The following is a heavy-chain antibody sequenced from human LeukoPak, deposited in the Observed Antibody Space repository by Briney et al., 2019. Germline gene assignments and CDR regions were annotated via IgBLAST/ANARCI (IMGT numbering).Heavy chain of an antibody. J-gene: IGHJ5*02. V-gene: IGHV4-39*01. Sequence: PSETLSLTCTVSGGSISSSSYYWGWIRQPPGKGLEWIGSICYSGSTYYNPSLESRVTISVDTSKNQFSLKLSSVTAADTAVYYCARGVGGDYDFWSGYQSNWFDPWGQGTLVTVSS. CDR1: GGSISSSSYY. CDR2: ICYSGST. CDR3: ARGVGGDYDFWSGYQSNWFDP. D-gene: IGHD3-3*01.